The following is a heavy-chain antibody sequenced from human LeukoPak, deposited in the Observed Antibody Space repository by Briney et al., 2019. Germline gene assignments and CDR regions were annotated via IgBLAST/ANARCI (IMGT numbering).Heavy chain of an antibody. Sequence: ASVKVSCKASGYTFTSYYMHWVRQAPGQGLEWMGIINPSGGSTSYAQKFQGRVTMTRDMSTSTAYMELSSLRSEDTAVYYCAQVMVRGVITSGYFDYWGQGTLVTVSS. CDR2: INPSGGST. J-gene: IGHJ4*02. CDR3: AQVMVRGVITSGYFDY. CDR1: GYTFTSYY. V-gene: IGHV1-46*01. D-gene: IGHD3-10*01.